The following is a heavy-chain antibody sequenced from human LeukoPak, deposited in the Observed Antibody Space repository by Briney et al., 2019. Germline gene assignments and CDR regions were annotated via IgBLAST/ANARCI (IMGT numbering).Heavy chain of an antibody. CDR3: ARGSATMVRGPPPDY. J-gene: IGHJ4*02. CDR2: ISAYNGNT. V-gene: IGHV1-18*01. CDR1: GYTFTSYG. Sequence: ASVKVSCKASGYTFTSYGISWVRQAPGQGLEGMGWISAYNGNTNYAQKLQGRVTMTTDTSTSTAYMELRSLRSDDTAVYYCARGSATMVRGPPPDYWGQGTLVTVSS. D-gene: IGHD3-10*01.